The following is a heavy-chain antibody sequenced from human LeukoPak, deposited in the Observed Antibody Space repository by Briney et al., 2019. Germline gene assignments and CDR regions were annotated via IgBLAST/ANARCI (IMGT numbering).Heavy chain of an antibody. CDR3: ARDSYYGSGSYPNDY. CDR1: GFTFSGYS. D-gene: IGHD3-10*01. V-gene: IGHV3-21*01. J-gene: IGHJ4*02. CDR2: ISSSSSYI. Sequence: GGSLRLSCAASGFTFSGYSMNWVRQAPGKGLEWVSSISSSSSYIYYADSVKGRFTISRDNAKNSLYLQMNSLRAEDTAVYYCARDSYYGSGSYPNDYWGQGTLVTVSS.